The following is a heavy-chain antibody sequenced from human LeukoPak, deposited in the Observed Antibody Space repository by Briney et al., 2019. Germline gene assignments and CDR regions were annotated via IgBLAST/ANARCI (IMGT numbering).Heavy chain of an antibody. V-gene: IGHV4-38-2*02. J-gene: IGHJ4*02. CDR2: MYHSGRT. D-gene: IGHD2-21*02. CDR3: ARFSCGGDCYSDF. Sequence: LETLSLTCTVSGYSISSGYYWGWIRQSPGKGLEWIGNMYHSGRTYYKPSLKSRVTISVDTSKNQPSLRLSSVTAADTAVYYCARFSCGGDCYSDFWGQGTLVTVSS. CDR1: GYSISSGYY.